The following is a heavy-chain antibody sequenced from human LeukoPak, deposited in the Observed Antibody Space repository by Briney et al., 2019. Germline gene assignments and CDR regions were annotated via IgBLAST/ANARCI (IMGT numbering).Heavy chain of an antibody. CDR2: ISSNGGST. V-gene: IGHV3-64D*06. J-gene: IGHJ6*02. Sequence: GGSLRLSCSASGFTFSSYAMHWVRQAPGKGLEYVSAISSNGGSTYYADSVKGRFTISRDNSKNTLYLQMSSLRAEDTAVYCCVKATYYYGSGSYEIYYYGMDVWGQGTTVTVSS. CDR1: GFTFSSYA. CDR3: VKATYYYGSGSYEIYYYGMDV. D-gene: IGHD3-10*01.